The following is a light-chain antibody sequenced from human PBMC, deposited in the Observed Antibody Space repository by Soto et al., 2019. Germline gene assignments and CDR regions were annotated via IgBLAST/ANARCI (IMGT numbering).Light chain of an antibody. V-gene: IGLV2-14*01. CDR2: EVS. CDR3: SSYTSSSTLV. J-gene: IGLJ1*01. Sequence: QSALAHRASVSGAPGDSITISCTGTSSDVGGYNYVSWYQQHPGKAPKLMIYEVSNRPSGVSNRFSGSKSGNTASLTISGLQAEEEADYYCSSYTSSSTLVFGTGTKVTVL. CDR1: SSDVGGYNY.